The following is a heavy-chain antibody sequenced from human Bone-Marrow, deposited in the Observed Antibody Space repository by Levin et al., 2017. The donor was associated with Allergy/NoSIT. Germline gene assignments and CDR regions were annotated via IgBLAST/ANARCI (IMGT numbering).Heavy chain of an antibody. CDR2: IDPVDSYG. J-gene: IGHJ4*02. CDR1: GYTFSGHW. Sequence: GESLKISCQASGYTFSGHWITWVRQRPGKGLEWMGRIDPVDSYGHYNPSFEGHVTISVDKSTNIVYLQWRSLRASDTAIYFCARQGHSYYFDFWGQGTLVTVSP. V-gene: IGHV5-10-1*01. CDR3: ARQGHSYYFDF. D-gene: IGHD3-10*01.